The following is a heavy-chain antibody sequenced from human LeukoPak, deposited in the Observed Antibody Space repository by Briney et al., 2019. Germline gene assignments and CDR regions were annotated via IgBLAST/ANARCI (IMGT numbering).Heavy chain of an antibody. CDR1: GFTFSSYA. J-gene: IGHJ4*02. D-gene: IGHD4-17*01. Sequence: GRSLRLSCAASGFTFSSYAMHWVRQAPGKGLEWVAVISYDGSTKYYVDSVKGRFTISRDNSKNTLYLQMNSLRAEDTAVYYCAKVRSTVIPFDYWGQGTLVTVSS. CDR2: ISYDGSTK. V-gene: IGHV3-30-3*01. CDR3: AKVRSTVIPFDY.